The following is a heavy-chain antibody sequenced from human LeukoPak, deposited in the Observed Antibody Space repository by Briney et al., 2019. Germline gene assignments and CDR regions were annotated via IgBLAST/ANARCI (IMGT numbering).Heavy chain of an antibody. V-gene: IGHV3-23*01. D-gene: IGHD5-24*01. CDR1: GFTFSSYA. CDR3: AKDWKAWLLPLDY. J-gene: IGHJ4*02. CDR2: ISGSGGST. Sequence: PGGSLRLSCAASGFTFSSYAMSCVPQAPGKGLECVSAISGSGGSTYYADSVKGRFTISRDNSKNTLYLQMNSLRAEDTAVYYCAKDWKAWLLPLDYWGQGTLVTVSS.